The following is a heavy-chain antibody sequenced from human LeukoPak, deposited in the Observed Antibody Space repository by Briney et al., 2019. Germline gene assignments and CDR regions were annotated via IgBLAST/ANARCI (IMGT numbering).Heavy chain of an antibody. CDR2: INHNGNVN. D-gene: IGHD3-16*01. V-gene: IGHV3-7*03. CDR3: ARGGGLDV. CDR1: GFTFSSSA. Sequence: GGSLRLSCAASGFTFSSSAMSWVRQAPGKGLEWVASINHNGNVNYYVDSVKGRFTISRDNAKNSLYLQMSNLRAEDTAVYFCARGGGLDVWGQGATVTVSS. J-gene: IGHJ6*02.